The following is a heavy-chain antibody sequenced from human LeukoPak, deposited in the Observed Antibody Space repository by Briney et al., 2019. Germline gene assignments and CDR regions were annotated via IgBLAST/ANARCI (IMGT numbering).Heavy chain of an antibody. Sequence: GSVKVSCKASGYTFTSYDINWVRQATGQGLEWMGWMNPNSGNTGYAQKFQGRVTITRNTSISTAYMGLSSLRSEDTAVYYCVLMLGGDAFDIWGQGTMVTVSS. D-gene: IGHD3-10*02. CDR1: GYTFTSYD. J-gene: IGHJ3*02. CDR2: MNPNSGNT. V-gene: IGHV1-8*03. CDR3: VLMLGGDAFDI.